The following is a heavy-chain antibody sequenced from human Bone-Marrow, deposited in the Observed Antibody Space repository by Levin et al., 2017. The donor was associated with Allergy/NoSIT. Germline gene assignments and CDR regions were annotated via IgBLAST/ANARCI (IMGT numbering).Heavy chain of an antibody. CDR1: GFTFSGYG. CDR2: ISSSSSTT. Sequence: GESLKISCAASGFTFSGYGMNWVRQAPGKGLEWVSYISSSSSTTSYADSVKGRFTISRDNAKNSLYLQMNSLRAEDMAVYYCARGGAARPDYWGQGTLVTVSS. CDR3: ARGGAARPDY. D-gene: IGHD6-6*01. J-gene: IGHJ4*02. V-gene: IGHV3-48*01.